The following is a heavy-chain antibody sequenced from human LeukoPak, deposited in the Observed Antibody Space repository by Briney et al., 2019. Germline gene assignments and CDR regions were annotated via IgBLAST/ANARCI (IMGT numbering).Heavy chain of an antibody. CDR1: GYTFSTSG. Sequence: AASVKVSCKASGYTFSTSGISWVRQAPGQGLEWMGWISAYNGNTNYAQKLQGRVTMTTDTSTSTAYMELRSLRSDDTAVYYCARDRGRAPFDPWGQGTLVTVSS. CDR3: ARDRGRAPFDP. J-gene: IGHJ5*02. D-gene: IGHD3-10*01. CDR2: ISAYNGNT. V-gene: IGHV1-18*01.